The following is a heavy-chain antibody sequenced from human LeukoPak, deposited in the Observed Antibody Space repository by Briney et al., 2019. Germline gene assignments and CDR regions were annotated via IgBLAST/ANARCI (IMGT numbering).Heavy chain of an antibody. V-gene: IGHV4-61*02. J-gene: IGHJ6*03. CDR3: AREGRWELPRYYYYYYMDV. CDR2: IYTSGST. Sequence: PSQTLSLTCTVSGGSISSGSYYWSWIRQPAGKGLEWIGRIYTSGSTNYNPSLKSRVTISVDTSKNQFSLKLSSVTAADTAVYYCAREGRWELPRYYYYYYMDVWGKGTTVTISS. CDR1: GGSISSGSYY. D-gene: IGHD1-26*01.